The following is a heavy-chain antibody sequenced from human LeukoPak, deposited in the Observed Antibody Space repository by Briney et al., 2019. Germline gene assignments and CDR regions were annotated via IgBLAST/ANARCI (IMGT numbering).Heavy chain of an antibody. CDR1: GYSFTNYW. V-gene: IGHV5-51*01. D-gene: IGHD3-9*01. Sequence: GESLKISCKGSGYSFTNYWIAWVRQMPGKGLEWMGIIYPGDSDTRYSPSFQGQVIISADKSISTAYLQWNSLKASDTAIYYCTRSPDIDILTGYSRYYFDYWGQGTLVTVSS. CDR2: IYPGDSDT. J-gene: IGHJ4*02. CDR3: TRSPDIDILTGYSRYYFDY.